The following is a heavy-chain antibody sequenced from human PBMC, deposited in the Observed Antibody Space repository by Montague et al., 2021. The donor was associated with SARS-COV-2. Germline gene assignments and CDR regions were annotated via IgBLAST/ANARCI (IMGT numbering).Heavy chain of an antibody. J-gene: IGHJ5*02. V-gene: IGHV4-39*01. CDR1: GGSVGSSHYY. CDR2: IYYSGST. Sequence: SETLSLTCTVSGGSVGSSHYYWAWIRQPPGKGLDWIGTIYYSGSTYYNPSPRSRVTIDVDASTNQFSLKLHSVTAADTAVYFCARGLYNWNYEHWFDTWGQGTLVTVSS. D-gene: IGHD1-7*01. CDR3: ARGLYNWNYEHWFDT.